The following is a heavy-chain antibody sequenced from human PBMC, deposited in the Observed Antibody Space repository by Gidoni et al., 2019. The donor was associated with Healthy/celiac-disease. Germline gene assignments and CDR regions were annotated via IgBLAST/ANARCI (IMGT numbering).Heavy chain of an antibody. J-gene: IGHJ5*02. CDR1: GGSISSSNW. Sequence: QVQLQESGPGLMKPSGTLSLTCAVSGGSISSSNWWSWVRQPPGKGLAWIGEIYHSGSTNYNPSLKSRVTISLDKSKNQFSLKLSSVTAADTAVYFCAREQSRGTRWFDPWGQGTLVTVSS. V-gene: IGHV4-4*02. D-gene: IGHD4-4*01. CDR3: AREQSRGTRWFDP. CDR2: IYHSGST.